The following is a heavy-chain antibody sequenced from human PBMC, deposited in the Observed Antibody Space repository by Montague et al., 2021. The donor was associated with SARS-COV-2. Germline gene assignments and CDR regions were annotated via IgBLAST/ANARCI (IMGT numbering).Heavy chain of an antibody. J-gene: IGHJ4*02. CDR1: GDSISTSNY. D-gene: IGHD2-21*02. Sequence: SETLSLTCTVSGDSISTSNYWCWMLRSPGEELEWFVRSNLHSDANYNPSPNSRVTISLDTSNNQFSLRLTSVTTADTAVYYCARGRVTREGFDYWGQGTRVIVSS. V-gene: IGHV4-38-2*02. CDR2: SNLHSDA. CDR3: ARGRVTREGFDY.